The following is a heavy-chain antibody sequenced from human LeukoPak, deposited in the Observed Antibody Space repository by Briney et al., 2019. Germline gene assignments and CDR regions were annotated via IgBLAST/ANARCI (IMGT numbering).Heavy chain of an antibody. V-gene: IGHV4-39*01. CDR1: GGSISSSNW. CDR2: IYYSGTT. D-gene: IGHD5-18*01. CDR3: AGHLNLPGSYGYYS. Sequence: SGTLSLTCAVSGGSISSSNWWSWIRQPPGKGLEWIGSIYYSGTTFYNPSLTSRVTISVDTSKNQFSLKLSSVTAADTAVYYCAGHLNLPGSYGYYSWGPGTLVTVSS. J-gene: IGHJ4*02.